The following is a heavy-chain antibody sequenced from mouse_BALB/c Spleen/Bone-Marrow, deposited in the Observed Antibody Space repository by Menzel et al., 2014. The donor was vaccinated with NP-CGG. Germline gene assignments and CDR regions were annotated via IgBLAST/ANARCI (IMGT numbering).Heavy chain of an antibody. D-gene: IGHD2-4*01. J-gene: IGHJ4*01. Sequence: VQLQQSGPGLVAPSQRLSITCTVSGFSLTGYGVSWVRQSPGKGLEWLGMIWGDGSTDYNSALKSRLSISKDNSKSXVFLKMNSLQTDDTARYYCARDSFLITRALDYWGQGTSVTVSS. CDR2: IWGDGST. CDR1: GFSLTGYG. V-gene: IGHV2-6-7*01. CDR3: ARDSFLITRALDY.